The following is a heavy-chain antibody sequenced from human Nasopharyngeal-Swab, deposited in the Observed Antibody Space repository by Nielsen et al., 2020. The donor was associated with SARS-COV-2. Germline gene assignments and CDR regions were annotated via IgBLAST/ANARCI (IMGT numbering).Heavy chain of an antibody. J-gene: IGHJ6*04. D-gene: IGHD2-2*01. V-gene: IGHV3-73*01. Sequence: GGSLRLSCAASGFTFSGSAMHWVRQASGKGLEWVGRIRSKANGYATAYAASVKGRFTISRDDSKNTAYLQMNSLKTEDTAVYYCTRPIYCSSTSCSDVWGKGTTVTVSS. CDR2: IRSKANGYAT. CDR1: GFTFSGSA. CDR3: TRPIYCSSTSCSDV.